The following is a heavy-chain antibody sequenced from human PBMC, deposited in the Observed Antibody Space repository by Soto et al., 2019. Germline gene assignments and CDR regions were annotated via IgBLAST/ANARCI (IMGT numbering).Heavy chain of an antibody. CDR2: INAGNGNT. CDR3: ARDGATYYDILTGYYRANAFDI. V-gene: IGHV1-3*01. CDR1: GYTFTSYA. J-gene: IGHJ3*02. Sequence: ASVKVSCKASGYTFTSYAMHWVRQAPGQRLEWMGWINAGNGNTKYSQKFQGRVTITRDTSASTAYMELSSLRSEDTAVYYCARDGATYYDILTGYYRANAFDIWSQGTMVTVSS. D-gene: IGHD3-9*01.